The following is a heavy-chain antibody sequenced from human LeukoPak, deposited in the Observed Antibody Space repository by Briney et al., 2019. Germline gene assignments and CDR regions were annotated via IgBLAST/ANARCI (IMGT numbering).Heavy chain of an antibody. J-gene: IGHJ4*02. D-gene: IGHD3-10*01. CDR3: ARDFQFRGV. Sequence: PGGSLRLSCAASGFIFSSYWMHWVRQAPGKGLVWVSRINTDGSSTSYVDSVKGRFTISRDNAKNTMYLQMNGLRAEDTAVYYCARDFQFRGVWGQGTPVTVSS. CDR1: GFIFSSYW. CDR2: INTDGSST. V-gene: IGHV3-74*01.